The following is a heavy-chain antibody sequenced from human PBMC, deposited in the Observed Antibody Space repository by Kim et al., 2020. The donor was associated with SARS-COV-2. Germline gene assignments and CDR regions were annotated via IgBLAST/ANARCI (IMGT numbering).Heavy chain of an antibody. D-gene: IGHD3-10*01. CDR1: GFTFSIFW. J-gene: IGHJ4*02. V-gene: IGHV3-7*01. Sequence: GGSLRLSCEASGFTFSIFWMSWVRQAPGKGLECVANIKEDGSEKNYVDSVKGRFTISRDNTKNSLYLQMNSLRAEDTAVYYCMKDFRGDWGQGILVTVS. CDR3: MKDFRGD. CDR2: IKEDGSEK.